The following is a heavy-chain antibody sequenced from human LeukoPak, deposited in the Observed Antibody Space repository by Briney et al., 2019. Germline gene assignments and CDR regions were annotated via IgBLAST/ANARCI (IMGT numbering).Heavy chain of an antibody. J-gene: IGHJ4*02. CDR3: AGGPSGTGGYY. D-gene: IGHD3-10*01. Sequence: SETLSFNCTVSGGSISSGDYYWSWIRQPPGKGLEWIGYIYSGTTYYNPSLKSRVTISVDTSKNQFSLKLTSVTAADTAVYFCAGGPSGTGGYYWGQGTLVTVSS. CDR1: GGSISSGDYY. V-gene: IGHV4-30-4*01. CDR2: IYSGTT.